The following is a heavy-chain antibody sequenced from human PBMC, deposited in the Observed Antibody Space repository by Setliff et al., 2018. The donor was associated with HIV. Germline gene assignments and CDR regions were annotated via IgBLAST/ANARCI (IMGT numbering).Heavy chain of an antibody. V-gene: IGHV5-51*01. CDR1: GYSFTTYW. Sequence: GASLTISCRGFGYSFTTYWIGWVRQVPGKGLEWMGIIHPGDSDTTYSPSFQGQVTISVDKSINTAYLQWSSLKASDTAMYYCARRGISGWQSHGFDIWGQGTMVTVSS. J-gene: IGHJ3*02. D-gene: IGHD6-19*01. CDR3: ARRGISGWQSHGFDI. CDR2: IHPGDSDT.